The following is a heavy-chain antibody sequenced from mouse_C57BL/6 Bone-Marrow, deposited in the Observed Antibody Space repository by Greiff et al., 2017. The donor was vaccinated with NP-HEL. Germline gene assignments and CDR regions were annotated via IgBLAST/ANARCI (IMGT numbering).Heavy chain of an antibody. CDR1: GFTFSSYA. Sequence: EVKLVESGGGLVKPGGSLKLSCAASGFTFSSYAMSWVRQTPEKRLEWVATISDGGSYTYSPDNVKGRFTISRDNAKNNLYLQMSHLKSEDTAMYYCANYGSSPFAYWGQGTLVTVSA. CDR2: ISDGGSYT. J-gene: IGHJ3*01. CDR3: ANYGSSPFAY. D-gene: IGHD1-1*01. V-gene: IGHV5-4*03.